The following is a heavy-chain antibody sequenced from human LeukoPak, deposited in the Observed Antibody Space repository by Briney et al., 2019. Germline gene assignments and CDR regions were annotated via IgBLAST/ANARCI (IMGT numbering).Heavy chain of an antibody. CDR2: IYYSGST. D-gene: IGHD1-26*01. CDR1: GGSISSSSYY. V-gene: IGHV4-39*07. Sequence: KPSETLSLTCTVSGGSISSSSYYWGWIRQPPGKGLEWIGSIYYSGSTYYNPSLKSRVTMSVDTSKNQFSLKLSSVTAADTAVYYCARDQEGATIIGWSPYFDYWGQGTLVTVSS. CDR3: ARDQEGATIIGWSPYFDY. J-gene: IGHJ4*02.